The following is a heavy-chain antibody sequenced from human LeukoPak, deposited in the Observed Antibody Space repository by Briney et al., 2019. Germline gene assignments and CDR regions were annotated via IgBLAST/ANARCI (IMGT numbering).Heavy chain of an antibody. CDR3: ARHNWNDVLAFDI. D-gene: IGHD1-1*01. Sequence: ASVKVSCKVSGYTFTDYYMHWVRQAPGQGLEWMGWINLKSGGTNCAQKFQGRVTMTRDTSTSTAYMELSRLRSDDTAVYYCARHNWNDVLAFDIWGQGTMVTVSS. CDR1: GYTFTDYY. CDR2: INLKSGGT. V-gene: IGHV1-2*02. J-gene: IGHJ3*02.